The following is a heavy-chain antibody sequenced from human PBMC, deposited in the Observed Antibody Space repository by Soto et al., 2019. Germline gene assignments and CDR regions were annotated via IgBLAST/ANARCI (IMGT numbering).Heavy chain of an antibody. D-gene: IGHD6-19*01. CDR1: GFTFSNYG. Sequence: GGSLRLSCTASGFTFSNYGMHWVRQAPGKGLKWVAVISYDGSNKYYADSVKGRFTISRDNSKNTLYLQMSSLRAEDTAVYYCVKEVSVAGTGWFDPWGQGTLVTVS. J-gene: IGHJ5*02. CDR2: ISYDGSNK. CDR3: VKEVSVAGTGWFDP. V-gene: IGHV3-30*14.